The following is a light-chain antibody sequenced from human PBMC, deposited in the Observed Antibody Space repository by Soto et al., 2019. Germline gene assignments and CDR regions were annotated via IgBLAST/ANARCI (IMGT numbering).Light chain of an antibody. Sequence: EIVLTQSPATLSLSPWERAILSCRASQSVSSSYLAWYQQKPCHAPRLLIYGASGRATGIPDRFSGSGSGTDFTLIISRLEPEDFAVYYCQQYGSALYTFGQGTKLEI. J-gene: IGKJ2*01. V-gene: IGKV3-20*01. CDR1: QSVSSSY. CDR2: GAS. CDR3: QQYGSALYT.